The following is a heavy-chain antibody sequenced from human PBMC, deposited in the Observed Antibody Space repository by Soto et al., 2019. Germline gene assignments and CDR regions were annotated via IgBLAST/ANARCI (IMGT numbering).Heavy chain of an antibody. Sequence: EVQLLESGGGPVQPGGSLRLSCAASGFSFSTYAMNWVRQAPGKGLEWVSGISGSGGTTYYADSVKCRSAISRANSKNTRYLSLNSLRVEDAAIYYCAKADDFWSGYSLTYCYYMDVWGKGTTVTVSS. V-gene: IGHV3-23*01. D-gene: IGHD3-3*01. CDR1: GFSFSTYA. J-gene: IGHJ6*03. CDR3: AKADDFWSGYSLTYCYYMDV. CDR2: ISGSGGTT.